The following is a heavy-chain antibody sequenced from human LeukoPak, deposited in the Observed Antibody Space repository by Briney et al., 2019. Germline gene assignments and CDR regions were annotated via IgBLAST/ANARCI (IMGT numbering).Heavy chain of an antibody. Sequence: ETLSLTCTVSGGSISSSSYYWGWIRQAPGKGLEWVANVNQDGSEMYYVDSVKGRFTLSRDNAKNSLSLQMNSLRAEDSALYYCARERWGGYSGYDSDDAFDIWGQGTMVTVSS. CDR1: GGSISSSSYY. V-gene: IGHV3-7*01. CDR2: VNQDGSEM. CDR3: ARERWGGYSGYDSDDAFDI. J-gene: IGHJ3*02. D-gene: IGHD5-12*01.